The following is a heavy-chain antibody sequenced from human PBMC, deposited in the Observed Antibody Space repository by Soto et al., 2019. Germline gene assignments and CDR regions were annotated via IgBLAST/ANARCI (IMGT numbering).Heavy chain of an antibody. CDR3: DRWSGVGVAGMDV. CDR1: GDSINSGDYY. V-gene: IGHV4-30-4*01. J-gene: IGHJ6*02. CDR2: SFYSGIT. Sequence: QVQLQESGPRLVKPLQTLSLTCTVSGDSINSGDYYWSWIRQPPGRGLEWVGYSFYSGITDYNPSRKSTMTISKDKSKNLCSLRLNSVSAADTAVYCCDRWSGVGVAGMDVWGQGTTVSVSS. D-gene: IGHD3-10*01.